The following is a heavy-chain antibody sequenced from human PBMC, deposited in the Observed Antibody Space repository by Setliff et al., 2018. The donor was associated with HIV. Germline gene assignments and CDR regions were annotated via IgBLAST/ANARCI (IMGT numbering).Heavy chain of an antibody. CDR1: GFTFSSYS. V-gene: IGHV3-21*01. CDR3: ARDPYYYDSSGYGPRAFDI. D-gene: IGHD3-22*01. Sequence: GGSLRLPCAASGFTFSSYSMNWVRQAPGKWLEWVSPISSSSSYIFYADSVKGRFTISRDNAKNSLYLQMNSLRAEDTAVYYCARDPYYYDSSGYGPRAFDIWGQGTMVTDSS. CDR2: ISSSSSYI. J-gene: IGHJ3*02.